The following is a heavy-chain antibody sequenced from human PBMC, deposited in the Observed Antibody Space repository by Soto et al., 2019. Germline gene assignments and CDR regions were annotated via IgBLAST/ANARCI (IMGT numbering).Heavy chain of an antibody. J-gene: IGHJ6*02. CDR1: GYTFTSYA. Sequence: GASVKVSCKASGYTFTSYAISWVRQAPGQGLEWMGWISVYNDNTNYAQKLQGGVTMTTDTSTSTAYMELRSLRSDDTAVYYCARDDSSGWTSNYYYYYGMDVWGQGTTVTVSS. V-gene: IGHV1-18*04. D-gene: IGHD6-19*01. CDR2: ISVYNDNT. CDR3: ARDDSSGWTSNYYYYYGMDV.